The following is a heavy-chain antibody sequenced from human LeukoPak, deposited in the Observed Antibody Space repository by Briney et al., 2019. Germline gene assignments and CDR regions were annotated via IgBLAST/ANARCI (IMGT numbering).Heavy chain of an antibody. V-gene: IGHV1-8*01. J-gene: IGHJ6*02. CDR1: GYTFTSYD. CDR3: ATTGYSSSWYDAYYYYYYGMDV. D-gene: IGHD6-13*01. Sequence: ASVKVSCKASGYTFTSYDINWVRRATGQGLEWMGWMNPNSGNTGYAQKFQGRVTMTRNTSISTAYMELSSLRSEDTAVYYCATTGYSSSWYDAYYYYYYGMDVWGQGTTVTVSS. CDR2: MNPNSGNT.